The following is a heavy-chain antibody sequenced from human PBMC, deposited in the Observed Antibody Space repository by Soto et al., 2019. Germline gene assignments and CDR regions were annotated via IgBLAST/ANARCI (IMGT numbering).Heavy chain of an antibody. Sequence: GGSLRLSCAASGFTFSTYEFNWVRQAPGRGLEWISYISVSGNTIKYAESVKGRFTISRDNAENSLHLHMNNLRVDDTALYFCVRDTMRASAAASLDYWGQGTQVTVSS. J-gene: IGHJ4*02. CDR1: GFTFSTYE. CDR2: ISVSGNTI. D-gene: IGHD2-2*01. CDR3: VRDTMRASAAASLDY. V-gene: IGHV3-48*03.